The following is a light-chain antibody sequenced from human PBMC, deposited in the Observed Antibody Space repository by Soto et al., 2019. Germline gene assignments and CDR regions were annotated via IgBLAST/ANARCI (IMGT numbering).Light chain of an antibody. CDR2: EVS. Sequence: QPASVSGSPGQSITISCTGTSSDIGSYKLVSWYQQYPGKAPKLMIYEVSGRPSGVSNRFSGSKSGNTASLTISGLQAEDEADYYCCSYTSSRTLVFGGGTKLTVL. J-gene: IGLJ2*01. CDR3: CSYTSSRTLV. CDR1: SSDIGSYKL. V-gene: IGLV2-23*02.